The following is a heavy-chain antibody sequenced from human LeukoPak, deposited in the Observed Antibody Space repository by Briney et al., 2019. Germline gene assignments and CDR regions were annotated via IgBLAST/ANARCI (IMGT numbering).Heavy chain of an antibody. V-gene: IGHV3-23*01. CDR2: ISGSGGST. Sequence: PGGSLRLSCAASGFTFSSYAMSWVRQAPGKGLEWVSAISGSGGSTYYADSVKGRFTISRDNSDHMLYLQMNSLRAEDTALYYCASDLAVGGLITYGMDVWGPGTTVTVSS. CDR1: GFTFSSYA. CDR3: ASDLAVGGLITYGMDV. J-gene: IGHJ6*02. D-gene: IGHD3-10*01.